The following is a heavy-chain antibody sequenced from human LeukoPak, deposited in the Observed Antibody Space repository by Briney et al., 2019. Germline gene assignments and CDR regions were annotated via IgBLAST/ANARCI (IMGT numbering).Heavy chain of an antibody. D-gene: IGHD1-26*01. Sequence: PGGSLRLSCAASGFTFSRYWMSWVRQAPGKGLGWVANIKQDGSEKYYVDSVKGRFTISRDNAKNSLYLQMNSLRAEDTAVYYCAREDSGNYYPRARYYFDYWGQGTLVTVSS. CDR2: IKQDGSEK. CDR3: AREDSGNYYPRARYYFDY. J-gene: IGHJ4*02. V-gene: IGHV3-7*01. CDR1: GFTFSRYW.